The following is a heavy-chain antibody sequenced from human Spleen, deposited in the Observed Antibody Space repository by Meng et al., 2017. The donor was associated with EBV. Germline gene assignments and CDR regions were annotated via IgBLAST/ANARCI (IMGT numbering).Heavy chain of an antibody. J-gene: IGHJ4*02. V-gene: IGHV4-4*02. Sequence: GQLWGLAHGRGKPSGTLSLTCAFSGDSISSDKWWSWVRQPPGKGLEWIGEIYHSGSTNYNPSLTSRVTILVDKSENQFSLKLSSVTAADTAVYYCASRYCPTTSCRQDWGQGTLVTVSS. D-gene: IGHD2-2*01. CDR2: IYHSGST. CDR3: ASRYCPTTSCRQD. CDR1: GDSISSDKW.